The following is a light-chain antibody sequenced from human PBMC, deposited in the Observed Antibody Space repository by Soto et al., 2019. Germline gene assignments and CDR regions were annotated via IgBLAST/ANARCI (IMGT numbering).Light chain of an antibody. Sequence: QSALTQPASVSGSPGQSITLSCTGTTSDVGAYNYVSWYQQHPGKAPKLMIYNVNYRPSGVSDRFSGSKSGNTASLTISGLQAEDEADYYCSSYTPSNTVVFGGGTKVTVL. V-gene: IGLV2-14*01. J-gene: IGLJ3*02. CDR1: TSDVGAYNY. CDR3: SSYTPSNTVV. CDR2: NVN.